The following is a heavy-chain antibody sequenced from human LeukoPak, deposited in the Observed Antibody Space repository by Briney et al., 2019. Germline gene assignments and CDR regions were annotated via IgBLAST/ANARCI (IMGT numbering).Heavy chain of an antibody. CDR1: GFTFSSLW. CDR2: INGGGSGT. Sequence: GGSLRLSCAASGFTFSSLWMHWVRQAPGKGLVWVSYINGGGSGTSYADSVKGRFTISRDNAKNTLYLQMNSLRAEDTAVYYCARGPFHDFWSGYYSSYFDYWGQGTLVTVSS. D-gene: IGHD3-3*01. J-gene: IGHJ4*02. V-gene: IGHV3-74*01. CDR3: ARGPFHDFWSGYYSSYFDY.